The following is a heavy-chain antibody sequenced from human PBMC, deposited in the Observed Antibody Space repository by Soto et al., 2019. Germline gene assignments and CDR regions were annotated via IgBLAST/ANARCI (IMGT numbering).Heavy chain of an antibody. Sequence: GTSVKLSCEACGYSFTSYGISWVRQAPRQGLEWMGWISAYNGNTNYAQKLQGRVTMTTDTSTSTAYMELGSLRSDDTAVYYCARDRATYGDYGAYYYYYMDVWGKGTTVTVSS. CDR2: ISAYNGNT. V-gene: IGHV1-18*01. CDR1: GYSFTSYG. J-gene: IGHJ6*03. D-gene: IGHD4-17*01. CDR3: ARDRATYGDYGAYYYYYMDV.